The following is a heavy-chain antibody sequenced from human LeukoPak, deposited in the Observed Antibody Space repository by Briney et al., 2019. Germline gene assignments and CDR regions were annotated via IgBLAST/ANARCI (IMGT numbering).Heavy chain of an antibody. CDR2: ISSSSSYI. J-gene: IGHJ1*01. Sequence: GGSLRLSCAASGFTFSSYSMNWVRQAPGKGLEWVSSISSSSSYIYYADSVKGRFTISRDNAKNSLYLQMNSLRAEDTAVYYCARGYCGGDCYGDWGQGTLVTVSS. CDR3: ARGYCGGDCYGD. V-gene: IGHV3-21*01. D-gene: IGHD2-21*02. CDR1: GFTFSSYS.